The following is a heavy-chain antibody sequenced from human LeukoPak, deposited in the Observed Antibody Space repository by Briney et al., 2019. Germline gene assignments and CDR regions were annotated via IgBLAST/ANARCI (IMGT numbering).Heavy chain of an antibody. V-gene: IGHV3-53*01. J-gene: IGHJ6*02. D-gene: IGHD4-17*01. CDR3: ARLMSPDYGDYGDPPDV. CDR2: IYSGGSS. CDR1: GFTVSSDY. Sequence: GGSLRLSCAASGFTVSSDYMNWVRQAPGKGLEWVSIIYSGGSSYYADSVKGRFTVSKDNSKNTLYLQMSSLRAEDTAVYYCARLMSPDYGDYGDPPDVWGQGTTVTVSS.